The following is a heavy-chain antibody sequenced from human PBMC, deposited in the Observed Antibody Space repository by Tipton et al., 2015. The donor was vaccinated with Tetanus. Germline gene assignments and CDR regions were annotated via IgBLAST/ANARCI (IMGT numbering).Heavy chain of an antibody. V-gene: IGHV1-18*01. Sequence: QSGAEVKRPGASVKVSCKSSGYTFTGYDVSWVRQAPGQGLEWMGWINTHNGDTNYAQRFQGRVTMTTDTSTSTAYMELRSLRSDDTAVYYCARVPTNPLAVDRPTDYWGQGTLVTVSS. J-gene: IGHJ4*02. CDR1: GYTFTGYD. CDR2: INTHNGDT. D-gene: IGHD6-19*01. CDR3: ARVPTNPLAVDRPTDY.